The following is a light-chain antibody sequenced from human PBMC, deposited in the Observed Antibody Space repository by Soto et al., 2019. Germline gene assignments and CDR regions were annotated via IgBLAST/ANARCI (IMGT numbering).Light chain of an antibody. V-gene: IGLV2-14*01. CDR3: SSYTSSSTPYYV. CDR2: DVS. Sequence: QSALTQPASVSGSPGQSITISCTGTSSDVGGYKYVSWYQQHPGKAPKLMIYDVSNRPSGVSNRFSGSKSGNTASLTISGLQAEDEADYYCSSYTSSSTPYYVFGTGTKLTVL. CDR1: SSDVGGYKY. J-gene: IGLJ1*01.